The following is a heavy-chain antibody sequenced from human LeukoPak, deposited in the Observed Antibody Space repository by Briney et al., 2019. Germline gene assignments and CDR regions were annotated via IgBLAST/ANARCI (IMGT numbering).Heavy chain of an antibody. Sequence: ASVKASCKPSRYTFTSYYMNWVRQAPGQGLEWMGMINPSGGSTSYAQKFQGRVTMTRDTSTSTVYMELNSLTSEDTALYYCARDRSPSARYFNYWGQGTLVTVSS. CDR3: ARDRSPSARYFNY. V-gene: IGHV1-46*01. D-gene: IGHD2-15*01. CDR2: INPSGGST. J-gene: IGHJ4*02. CDR1: RYTFTSYY.